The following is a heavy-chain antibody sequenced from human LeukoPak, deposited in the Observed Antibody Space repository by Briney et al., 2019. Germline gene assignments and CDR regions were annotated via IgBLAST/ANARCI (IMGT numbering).Heavy chain of an antibody. CDR2: IKGKTNNYAT. CDR1: GFTFSGSA. CDR3: GRLTDISPAEKALDM. D-gene: IGHD6-13*01. Sequence: PGGSLRLSCAASGFTFSGSAMHWVRQASGKGLEWVGRIKGKTNNYATAYAESVKGRFTISRDDSKSTANLQMNSLKTEDTGVYYCGRLTDISPAEKALDMWGQGTMVTVSS. V-gene: IGHV3-73*01. J-gene: IGHJ3*02.